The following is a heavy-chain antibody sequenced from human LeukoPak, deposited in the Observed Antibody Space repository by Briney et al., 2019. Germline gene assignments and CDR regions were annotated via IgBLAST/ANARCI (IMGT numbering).Heavy chain of an antibody. CDR3: ARGPPPDFDY. V-gene: IGHV4-4*07. CDR1: GGSISNY. CDR2: IYSSGST. J-gene: IGHJ4*02. Sequence: SETLSLTCTVSGGSISNYWSWIRQPAGKGLEWIGRIYSSGSTGYNPSLKSRVTMSVDTSKNQFSLKLSSVTAADTAVYYCARGPPPDFDYWGQGTLVTVSS.